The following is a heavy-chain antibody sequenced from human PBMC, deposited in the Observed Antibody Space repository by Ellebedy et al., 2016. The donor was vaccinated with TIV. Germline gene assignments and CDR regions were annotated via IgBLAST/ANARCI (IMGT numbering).Heavy chain of an antibody. CDR2: ISAYNGNT. D-gene: IGHD2-15*01. V-gene: IGHV1-18*01. J-gene: IGHJ4*02. CDR3: ARGIVVVVAATPLDY. Sequence: AASVKVSCKASGYTFTSPGISWVRQAPGQGLEWMGWISAYNGNTNYAQKLQGRVTMTTDTSTSTAYMELRSLRSDDTAVYYCARGIVVVVAATPLDYWGQGTLVTVSS. CDR1: GYTFTSPG.